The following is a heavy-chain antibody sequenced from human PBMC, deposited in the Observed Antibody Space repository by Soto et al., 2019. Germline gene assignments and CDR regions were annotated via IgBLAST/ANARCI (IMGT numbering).Heavy chain of an antibody. D-gene: IGHD5-18*01. J-gene: IGHJ4*02. Sequence: QVQLQESGPGLVKPSETLSLTCTVSGGSISSYYWSWIRQPPGKGLEWIGYIYYSGTTNYNPSLQSRLTISVDTSKNQLSLKLSSVTAADTAVYYCARRYGYSFDYWGQGTLVTVSS. CDR3: ARRYGYSFDY. CDR1: GGSISSYY. V-gene: IGHV4-59*08. CDR2: IYYSGTT.